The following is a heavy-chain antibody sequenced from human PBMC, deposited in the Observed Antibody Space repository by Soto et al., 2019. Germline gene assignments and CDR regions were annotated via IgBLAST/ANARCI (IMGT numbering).Heavy chain of an antibody. V-gene: IGHV3-30*18. J-gene: IGHJ6*02. Sequence: QVQLVESGGGVVQPGRSLRLSCAASGFTFSSYGIHWVRQAPGKGLEWVALISYDRTDKYYADSVKGRFTISRDNSKNTLYLQMSSLGPEDTAVYYCVKERYAQLWLEDYGMDVWGQGTTVTV. CDR2: ISYDRTDK. CDR1: GFTFSSYG. D-gene: IGHD5-18*01. CDR3: VKERYAQLWLEDYGMDV.